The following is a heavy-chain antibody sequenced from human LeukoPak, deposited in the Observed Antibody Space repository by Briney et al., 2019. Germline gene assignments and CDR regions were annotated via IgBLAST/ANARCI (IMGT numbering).Heavy chain of an antibody. Sequence: SETLSLTCTVSGGSISSSSYYWGWIRQPPGKGLEWIGSIYYSGSTYYNRSLKSRVTISVDTSKNQFSLKLSSVTAADTAVYYSARHPPLVAANLGFDPWGQGTLVTVSS. D-gene: IGHD2-15*01. CDR2: IYYSGST. CDR1: GGSISSSSYY. CDR3: ARHPPLVAANLGFDP. V-gene: IGHV4-39*01. J-gene: IGHJ5*02.